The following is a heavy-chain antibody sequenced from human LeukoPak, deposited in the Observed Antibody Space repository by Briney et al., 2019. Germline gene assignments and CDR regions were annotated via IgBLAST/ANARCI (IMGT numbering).Heavy chain of an antibody. D-gene: IGHD2-2*01. J-gene: IGHJ3*02. CDR1: GFTFSSYA. V-gene: IGHV3-23*01. CDR3: AKKVPAAAFDI. CDR2: IGSRGVST. Sequence: SGGSLRLSCAASGFTFSSYAMSWVRQAPGKGLEWVSTIGSRGVSTYYADSVKGRFTISRDSSRNTLYLQMNSLRAEDTAVYYCAKKVPAAAFDIWGQGTMVTVSS.